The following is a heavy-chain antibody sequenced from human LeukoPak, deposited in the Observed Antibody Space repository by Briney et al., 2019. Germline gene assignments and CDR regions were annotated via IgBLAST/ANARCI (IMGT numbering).Heavy chain of an antibody. CDR2: INAGNGNT. D-gene: IGHD6-19*01. Sequence: GASVKVSCKASGGTFSSYAISWVRQAPGQRLEWMGWINAGNGNTKYSQKFQGRVTITRDTSASTAYMELSSLRSEDTAVYYCARGRLVSTVHDAFDIWGQGTMVTVS. CDR1: GGTFSSYA. CDR3: ARGRLVSTVHDAFDI. J-gene: IGHJ3*02. V-gene: IGHV1-3*01.